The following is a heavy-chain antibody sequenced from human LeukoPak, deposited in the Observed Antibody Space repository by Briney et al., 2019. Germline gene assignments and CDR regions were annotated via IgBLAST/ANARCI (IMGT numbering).Heavy chain of an antibody. Sequence: PSETLSLTCTVSGGSISSGGYYWSWIRQHPGKGLEWIGYIYCSGSTYYNPSLKSRITISVDTSKNQFSLKLSSVTAADTAVYYCARAPPGMTMMTDYWGQGTLVTVSS. D-gene: IGHD3-22*01. J-gene: IGHJ4*02. V-gene: IGHV4-31*03. CDR1: GGSISSGGYY. CDR3: ARAPPGMTMMTDY. CDR2: IYCSGST.